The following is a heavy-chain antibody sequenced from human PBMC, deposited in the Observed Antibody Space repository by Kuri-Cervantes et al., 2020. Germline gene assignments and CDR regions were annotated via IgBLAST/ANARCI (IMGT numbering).Heavy chain of an antibody. CDR3: ARGRGSSWFSRGGNWFDP. V-gene: IGHV5-51*01. CDR1: GYSFTSYW. D-gene: IGHD6-13*01. CDR2: IYPGDSDT. J-gene: IGHJ5*02. Sequence: KVSCKGSGYSFTSYWIGWVRQMPGKGLEWMGIIYPGDSDTRYSPSFQGQVTISADKSISTAYLQWSSLKASDTAVYYCARGRGSSWFSRGGNWFDPWGQGTLVTVSS.